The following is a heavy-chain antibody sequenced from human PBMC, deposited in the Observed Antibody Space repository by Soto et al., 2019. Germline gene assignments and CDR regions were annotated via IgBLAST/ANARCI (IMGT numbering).Heavy chain of an antibody. CDR3: AKLGTMGVFAS. J-gene: IGHJ4*02. Sequence: EVQLLESGGALVQPGGSLRLSCAASGFTFSSFAMSWVRQAPGKGVEWLAGITFRGDYTYYADSVKGRFTLSRDNSRNGLDLEMNSLQVEDTALYYCAKLGTMGVFASWGQGTLLTVSS. CDR2: ITFRGDYT. D-gene: IGHD3-10*01. CDR1: GFTFSSFA. V-gene: IGHV3-23*01.